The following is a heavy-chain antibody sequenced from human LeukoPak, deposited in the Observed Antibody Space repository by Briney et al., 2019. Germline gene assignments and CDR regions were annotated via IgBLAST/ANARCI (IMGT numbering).Heavy chain of an antibody. J-gene: IGHJ3*02. CDR3: ASNDAFDI. CDR2: IYSGGST. CDR1: GFTVSSNY. V-gene: IGHV3-53*01. Sequence: PGGSLRLSCAASGFTVSSNYMNWARQAPGKGLEWVSGIYSGGSTYYADSVKGRFTISRDNSKNTLFLQMNSLRAEDTAVYYCASNDAFDIWGQGTMVTVSS.